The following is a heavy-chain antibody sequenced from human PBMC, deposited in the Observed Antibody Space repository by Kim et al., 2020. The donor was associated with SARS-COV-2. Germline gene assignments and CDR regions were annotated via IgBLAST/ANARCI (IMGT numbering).Heavy chain of an antibody. Sequence: GESLKISCEASGYTFTNYWIAWVRQMPGKGLEWMGIIYAGDSDTRYSPSFQGQVTISANKSISIAYLQWSSLKASDTAMYYCARLQRAAAGTFIDYWGQG. CDR3: ARLQRAAAGTFIDY. CDR2: IYAGDSDT. D-gene: IGHD6-13*01. V-gene: IGHV5-51*01. CDR1: GYTFTNYW. J-gene: IGHJ4*02.